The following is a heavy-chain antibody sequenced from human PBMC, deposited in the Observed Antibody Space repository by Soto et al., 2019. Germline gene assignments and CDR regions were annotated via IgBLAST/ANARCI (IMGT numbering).Heavy chain of an antibody. Sequence: SETLSLTCAVSGGSISSGGYSWSWIRQPPGKGLEWIGYIHHSGSTYYNPSLKSRVTISVDRSKNQFSLKLSSVTAADTAVYYCARGLGYCSGGSCYSTNNWFDPWGQGTLVTVSS. J-gene: IGHJ5*02. CDR3: ARGLGYCSGGSCYSTNNWFDP. CDR1: GGSISSGGYS. D-gene: IGHD2-15*01. CDR2: IHHSGST. V-gene: IGHV4-30-2*01.